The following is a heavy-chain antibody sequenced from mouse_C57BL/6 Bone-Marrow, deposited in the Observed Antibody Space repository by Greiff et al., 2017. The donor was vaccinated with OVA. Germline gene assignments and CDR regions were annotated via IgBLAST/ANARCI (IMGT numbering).Heavy chain of an antibody. CDR3: ARTGSRWYFDV. J-gene: IGHJ1*03. CDR1: GYAFTNYL. Sequence: QVQLKESGAELVRPGTSVKVSCKASGYAFTNYLIEWVKQRPGQGLEWIGVINPGSGGTNYNEKFKGKATLTADKSSSTAYMQLSSLTSEDSAVYFCARTGSRWYFDVWGTGTTVTVSS. CDR2: INPGSGGT. D-gene: IGHD4-1*01. V-gene: IGHV1-54*01.